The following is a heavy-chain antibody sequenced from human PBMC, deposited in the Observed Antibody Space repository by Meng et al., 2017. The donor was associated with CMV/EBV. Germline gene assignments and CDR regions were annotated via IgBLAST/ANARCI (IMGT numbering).Heavy chain of an antibody. CDR3: ARATGDAFDI. V-gene: IGHV3-13*01. CDR1: GFTFSSYD. Sequence: GESLKISCAACGFTFSSYDMHWVRQATGKGLEWVSAIGTAGDTYYPGSVKGRFTISRENAKNSLYLQMNSLRAGDTAVYYCARATGDAFDIWGQGTMVTVSS. D-gene: IGHD2-8*02. J-gene: IGHJ3*02. CDR2: IGTAGDT.